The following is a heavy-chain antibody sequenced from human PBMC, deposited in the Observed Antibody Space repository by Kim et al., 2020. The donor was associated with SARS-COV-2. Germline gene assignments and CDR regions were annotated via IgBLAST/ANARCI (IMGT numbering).Heavy chain of an antibody. V-gene: IGHV3-33*05. CDR2: ISYDGSNK. CDR1: GFTFSSYG. D-gene: IGHD6-13*01. J-gene: IGHJ3*02. CDR3: ARDRAGTGAFDI. Sequence: GGSLRLSCAASGFTFSSYGMHWVRQAPGKGLEWVAVISYDGSNKYYADSVKGRFTISRDNSKNTLYLQMNSLRAEDTAVYYCARDRAGTGAFDIWGQGTMVTVSS.